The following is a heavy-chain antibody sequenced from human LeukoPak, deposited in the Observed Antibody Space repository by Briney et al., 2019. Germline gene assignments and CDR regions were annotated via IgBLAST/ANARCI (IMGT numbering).Heavy chain of an antibody. J-gene: IGHJ4*02. V-gene: IGHV3-11*01. CDR2: SSSSGSTI. D-gene: IGHD3/OR15-3a*01. CDR1: GFTLSDYY. CDR3: ARRRDFIDY. Sequence: GGSLRLSCAASGFTLSDYYMSWFRQAPGKGLEWVSYSSSSGSTIYYADSAKGRFAISRDNAKNSLYLQMNSLRAEDTAVYYCARRRDFIDYWGQGTLVTVSS.